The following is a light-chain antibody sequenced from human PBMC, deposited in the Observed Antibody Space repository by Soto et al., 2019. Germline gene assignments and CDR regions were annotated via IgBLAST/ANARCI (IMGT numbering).Light chain of an antibody. J-gene: IGLJ2*01. CDR3: SSYTSTNTLV. CDR1: SSDVGDYNY. CDR2: GVS. Sequence: QSALTQPASVSGSPGQSITISCTGTSSDVGDYNYVSWYQQHPGKAPKLIIYGVSNRPSGISNRFSGSKSGNTASLTISGLQAEDEAEYYCSSYTSTNTLVFGGGTK. V-gene: IGLV2-14*03.